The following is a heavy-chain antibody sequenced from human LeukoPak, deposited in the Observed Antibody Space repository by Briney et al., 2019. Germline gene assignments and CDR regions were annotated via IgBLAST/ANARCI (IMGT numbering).Heavy chain of an antibody. CDR1: GFTVSSNY. V-gene: IGHV3-53*01. CDR3: ARVGEEGGGYSGCDYYYYYYMDV. D-gene: IGHD5-12*01. J-gene: IGHJ6*03. CDR2: IYSGGST. Sequence: GGSLRLSCAASGFTVSSNYMSWVRQAPGKGLEWVSVIYSGGSTYYADSVKGRFTISRDNSKNTLYLQMNSLRAEDTAVYYCARVGEEGGGYSGCDYYYYYYMDVWGKGTTVTVSS.